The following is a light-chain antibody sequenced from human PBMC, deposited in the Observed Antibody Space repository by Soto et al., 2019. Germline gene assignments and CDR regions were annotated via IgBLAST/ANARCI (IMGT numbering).Light chain of an antibody. V-gene: IGLV2-8*01. J-gene: IGLJ2*01. CDR1: SSDVGGYNY. CDR2: EIN. CDR3: SSYAGSNNLV. Sequence: QSALTQPPSASGSPGQSVTVSCTGTSSDVGGYNYVSWYQQHPGEAPKLMIYEINKRPSGVPDRFSGSKSGNTASLTVSGLQAEDEADYDCSSYAGSNNLVFGGGTKLTVL.